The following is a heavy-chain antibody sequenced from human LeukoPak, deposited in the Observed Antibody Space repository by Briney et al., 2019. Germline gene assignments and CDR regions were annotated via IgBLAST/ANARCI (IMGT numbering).Heavy chain of an antibody. J-gene: IGHJ4*02. D-gene: IGHD3-16*02. CDR2: IYTSGST. CDR1: GGSISSYY. V-gene: IGHV4-4*07. CDR3: AREMWYDYVWGSYRYSDY. Sequence: PSETLSLTCTVSGGSISSYYWSWIRQPAGKGLEWIGRIYTSGSTNYNPSLKSRVTMSVDTSKNQFSLKLSAVAAADTAVYYCAREMWYDYVWGSYRYSDYWGQGTLVTVSS.